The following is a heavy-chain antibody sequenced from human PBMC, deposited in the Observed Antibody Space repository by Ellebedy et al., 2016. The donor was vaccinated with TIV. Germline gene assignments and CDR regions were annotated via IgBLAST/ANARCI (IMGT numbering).Heavy chain of an antibody. CDR3: ARHDPDHGDAFDI. V-gene: IGHV5-51*01. J-gene: IGHJ3*02. CDR2: IYPGDSDT. CDR1: GYSFTSYW. D-gene: IGHD1-14*01. Sequence: GESLKISCKGSGYSFTSYWIGWVRQMPGKGLEWMGIIYPGDSDTRYRPSFQGQVTISADKSISTAYLQWSSLKASDTAMYYCARHDPDHGDAFDIWGQGTMVTVSS.